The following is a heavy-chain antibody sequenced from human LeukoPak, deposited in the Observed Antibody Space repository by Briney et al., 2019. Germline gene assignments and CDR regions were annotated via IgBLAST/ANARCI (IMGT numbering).Heavy chain of an antibody. D-gene: IGHD6-6*01. CDR1: GYTLTELS. V-gene: IGHV1-24*01. Sequence: RASVKVSCKVSGYTLTELSMHGVRQAPGKGLAWMGGFDPEDGETIYAQKFQGRVTITEDTSTDTAYMELSSLRSEDTAVYYCATDSSVAARFGFDYWGQGTLVTVSS. CDR2: FDPEDGET. CDR3: ATDSSVAARFGFDY. J-gene: IGHJ4*02.